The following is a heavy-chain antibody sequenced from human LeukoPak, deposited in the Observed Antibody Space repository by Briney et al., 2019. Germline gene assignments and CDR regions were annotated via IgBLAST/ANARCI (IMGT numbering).Heavy chain of an antibody. CDR2: INPNSGGT. J-gene: IGHJ6*02. CDR1: GYTFTGYY. Sequence: ASVNVSCKASGYTFTGYYMHWVRQAPGQGLEGMGWINPNSGGTNYAQKLQGRVTMTRDTSISTAYMELSRLRSDDTAVYYCASTADNTAMSYYYYGMDVWGQGTTVTVSS. CDR3: ASTADNTAMSYYYYGMDV. D-gene: IGHD5-18*01. V-gene: IGHV1-2*02.